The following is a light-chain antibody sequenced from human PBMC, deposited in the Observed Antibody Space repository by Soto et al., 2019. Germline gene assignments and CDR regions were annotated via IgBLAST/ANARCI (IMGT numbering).Light chain of an antibody. CDR3: QQRNSWPPTFT. CDR1: QSVSSY. CDR2: GAS. V-gene: IGKV3-11*01. Sequence: EIVLTQSPATLSLSPGERATLSCRASQSVSSYLAWYQQKPGQAPRLLIYGASSRATGIPDRFSGSGSGTDFTLTISSLEPEDFAVYYCQQRNSWPPTFTFGQGTRLEI. J-gene: IGKJ5*01.